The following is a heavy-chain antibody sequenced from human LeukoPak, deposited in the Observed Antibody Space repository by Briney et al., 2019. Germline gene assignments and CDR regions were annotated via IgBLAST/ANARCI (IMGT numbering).Heavy chain of an antibody. CDR3: AKSGLNRFDY. V-gene: IGHV3-48*04. CDR1: GFTFSNYG. Sequence: GGSLRLSCAASGFTFSNYGMNWVRQAPGKGLEWVSYISSSRSTIYYADSVKGRFTISRDNAKNSLYLQMNSLRAEDTAVYYCAKSGLNRFDYWGQGTLVTVSS. CDR2: ISSSRSTI. D-gene: IGHD2-15*01. J-gene: IGHJ4*02.